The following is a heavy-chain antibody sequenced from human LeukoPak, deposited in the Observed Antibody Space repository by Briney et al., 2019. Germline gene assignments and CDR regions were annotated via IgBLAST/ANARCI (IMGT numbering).Heavy chain of an antibody. J-gene: IGHJ4*02. V-gene: IGHV3-9*01. CDR3: AKAHSNYYDFWSGYPLDY. CDR1: GFTFDDYA. Sequence: GRSLRLSCAASGFTFDDYAMHWVRQAPGKGLEWVSGISWNSGSIGYADSVKGRFTISRDNSKNTLYLQMNSLRAEDTAVYYCAKAHSNYYDFWSGYPLDYWGQGTLVTVSS. CDR2: ISWNSGSI. D-gene: IGHD3-3*01.